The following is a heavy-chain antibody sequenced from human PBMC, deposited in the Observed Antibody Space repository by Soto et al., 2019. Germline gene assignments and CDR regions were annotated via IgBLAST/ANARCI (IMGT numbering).Heavy chain of an antibody. CDR3: ARAVPPHIVVVTAIV. V-gene: IGHV3-30-3*01. D-gene: IGHD2-21*02. CDR1: GFTFSSYA. Sequence: QVQLVESGGGVVQPGRSLRLSCAASGFTFSSYAMHWVRQAPGKGLEWVAVISYDGSNKYYADSVKGRFTISRDNSKNTLYLQMNSLRAEDTAVYYCARAVPPHIVVVTAIVWGQGTMVTVSS. J-gene: IGHJ3*01. CDR2: ISYDGSNK.